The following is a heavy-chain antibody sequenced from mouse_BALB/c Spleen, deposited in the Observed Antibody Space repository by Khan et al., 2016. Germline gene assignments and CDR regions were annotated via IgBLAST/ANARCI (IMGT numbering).Heavy chain of an antibody. D-gene: IGHD3-3*01. J-gene: IGHJ3*01. CDR3: AKAGLAY. Sequence: QVQLKESGPGLVQPSQSLSITCTVSGFSLTNYGVHWVRQSPVKGLEWLGVIWRGGGTDYNTVFMSRLNITKDNSNSQVFFKMNSLQPDDSAIYYCAKAGLAYWGQGTLVTVSA. CDR1: GFSLTNYG. CDR2: IWRGGGT. V-gene: IGHV2-5*01.